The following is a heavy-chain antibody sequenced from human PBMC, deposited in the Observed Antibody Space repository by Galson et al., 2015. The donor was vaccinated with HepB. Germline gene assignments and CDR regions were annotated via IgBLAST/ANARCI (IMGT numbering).Heavy chain of an antibody. CDR1: GFTFSSYW. V-gene: IGHV3-74*01. Sequence: SLRLPCAASGFTFSSYWMHWFRQAPGKGLVWVSRINSDGSSTSYADSVKGRFTISRDNAKNTLYLQMNSLRAEDTAVYYCASRGKSYSSGWYVVYWGQGTLVTVSS. CDR3: ASRGKSYSSGWYVVY. D-gene: IGHD6-19*01. J-gene: IGHJ4*02. CDR2: INSDGSST.